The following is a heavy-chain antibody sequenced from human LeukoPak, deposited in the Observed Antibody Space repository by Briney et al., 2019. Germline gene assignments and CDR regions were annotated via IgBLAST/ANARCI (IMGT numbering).Heavy chain of an antibody. CDR3: AVPVPSGTYYFDY. J-gene: IGHJ4*02. V-gene: IGHV4-39*07. CDR2: IYYSGST. Sequence: SETLSLTCTVSGGSISSSSYYWGWIRQPPGKGLEWIGSIYYSGSTYYNPSLKSRVTISVDTSKNQFSLKLSSVTAADTAVYYCAVPVPSGTYYFDYWGQGTLVTVSS. CDR1: GGSISSSSYY. D-gene: IGHD2-15*01.